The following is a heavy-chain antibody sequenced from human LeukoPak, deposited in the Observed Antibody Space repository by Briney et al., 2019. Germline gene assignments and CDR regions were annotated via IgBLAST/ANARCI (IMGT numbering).Heavy chain of an antibody. V-gene: IGHV4-30-4*01. J-gene: IGHJ4*02. Sequence: SETLSLTCSVSGGSVSSGDYYWSWIRQPPGKGLEWIGYMYYSGSTYYSPSLKSRVTISVDTSKNQFSLKLSSVTAADTAVYYCARAYYYDSSGYYSPDYWGQGTLVTVSS. CDR3: ARAYYYDSSGYYSPDY. CDR1: GGSVSSGDYY. D-gene: IGHD3-22*01. CDR2: MYYSGST.